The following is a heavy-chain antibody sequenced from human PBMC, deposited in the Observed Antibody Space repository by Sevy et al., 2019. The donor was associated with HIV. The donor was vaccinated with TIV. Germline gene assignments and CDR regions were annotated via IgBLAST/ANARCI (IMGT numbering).Heavy chain of an antibody. J-gene: IGHJ4*02. CDR2: ISGSGGST. CDR3: AKAVAGTLLEDY. V-gene: IGHV3-23*01. D-gene: IGHD6-19*01. CDR1: GFTFSSYA. Sequence: GESLKISCAASGFTFSSYAMSWVRQAPGKGLEWVSAISGSGGSTYDADSVKGRFTISRDNSKNTLYLQMNSLRAEDTAVYYCAKAVAGTLLEDYWGQGTLVTVSS.